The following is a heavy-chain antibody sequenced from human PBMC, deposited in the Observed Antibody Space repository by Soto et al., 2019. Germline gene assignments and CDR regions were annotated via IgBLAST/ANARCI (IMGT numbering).Heavy chain of an antibody. Sequence: QVQLVQSGAEVKKPGASVKVSCKASGYTFTSYGISWVRQAPGQGLGWMGWISAYNGNTNYAQKLQGRVTMTTDTYRRTACMELRSPRSGDTAMYYCAREDPPRLNWGQGTLVTVSS. CDR3: AREDPPRLN. CDR1: GYTFTSYG. V-gene: IGHV1-18*01. J-gene: IGHJ4*02. CDR2: ISAYNGNT.